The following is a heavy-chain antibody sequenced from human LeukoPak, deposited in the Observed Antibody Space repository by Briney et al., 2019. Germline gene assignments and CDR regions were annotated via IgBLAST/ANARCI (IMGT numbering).Heavy chain of an antibody. V-gene: IGHV4-59*01. D-gene: IGHD3-16*01. CDR3: ALGITPNLDY. Sequence: PSETLSLTCTVSGGSTSSYYWSWIRQPPGKGLEWIGYIYYSGSTNYNPSLKSRVTISVDTSKNQFSLKLSSVTAADTAVYYCALGITPNLDYWGQGTLVTVSS. CDR2: IYYSGST. CDR1: GGSTSSYY. J-gene: IGHJ4*02.